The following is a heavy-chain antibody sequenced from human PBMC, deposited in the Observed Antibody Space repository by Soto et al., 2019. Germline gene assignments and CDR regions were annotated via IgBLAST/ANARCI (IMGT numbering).Heavy chain of an antibody. J-gene: IGHJ4*02. CDR1: GGSFSGYY. Sequence: SETLSLTCAVYGGSFSGYYWSWIRQPPGKGLEWIGEINHSGSTNYNPSLKSRVTISVDTSKNQFSLKLSSVTAADTAVYYCARGRSRMVGGGGSDYWGQGPLVTVSS. CDR3: ARGRSRMVGGGGSDY. V-gene: IGHV4-34*01. D-gene: IGHD3-10*01. CDR2: INHSGST.